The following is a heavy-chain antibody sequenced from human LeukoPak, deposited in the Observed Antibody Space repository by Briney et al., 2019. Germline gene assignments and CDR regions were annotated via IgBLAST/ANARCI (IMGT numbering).Heavy chain of an antibody. V-gene: IGHV1-69*05. CDR2: IIPIFGTA. CDR3: ARERDGYNYGVDY. CDR1: GGTFSSYA. Sequence: SVKVSCKASGGTFSSYAISWVRQAPGQGLEWMGRIIPIFGTANYAQKFQGRVTITTDESTSTAYMKLSSLRSEDTAVYYCARERDGYNYGVDYWGQGTLVTVSS. J-gene: IGHJ4*02. D-gene: IGHD5-24*01.